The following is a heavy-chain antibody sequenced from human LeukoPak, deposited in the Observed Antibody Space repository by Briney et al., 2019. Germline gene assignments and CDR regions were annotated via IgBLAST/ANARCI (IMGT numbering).Heavy chain of an antibody. J-gene: IGHJ3*01. V-gene: IGHV4-59*01. D-gene: IGHD3-22*01. CDR1: SGSISRNN. CDR3: ARLLDNDNSGDPDTFDV. CDR2: IYYTGRT. Sequence: SETLSLTSGVYSGSISRNNWSWIPQPPGKGLEWIGYIYYTGRTGYNPSLQSRVTTSVGTSENKFSLKLTSVTAADTAVYYCARLLDNDNSGDPDTFDVWGQGTVVTVSS.